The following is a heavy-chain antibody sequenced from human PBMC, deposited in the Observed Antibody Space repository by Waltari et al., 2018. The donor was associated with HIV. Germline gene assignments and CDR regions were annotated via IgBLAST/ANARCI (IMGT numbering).Heavy chain of an antibody. CDR3: SRTSSGSDYYYEVDV. Sequence: QVHLQESGPGLVKTSQTLSLTCTVSGGSINSGSYYWNWIRQPAGRGLEWIGRLSTSGSTNHNPSLKSRVTMTVDTSKNQFSLRLTSVTASDTAIYYCSRTSSGSDYYYEVDVWGQGTTVTVS. CDR2: LSTSGST. CDR1: GGSINSGSYY. J-gene: IGHJ6*02. V-gene: IGHV4-61*02. D-gene: IGHD3-3*01.